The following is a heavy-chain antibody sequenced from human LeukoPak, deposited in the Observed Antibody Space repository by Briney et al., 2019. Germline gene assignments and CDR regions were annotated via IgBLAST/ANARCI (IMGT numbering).Heavy chain of an antibody. CDR1: GGSISSGSYY. CDR2: IYTSGST. V-gene: IGHV4-61*02. CDR3: AREAPIAAAGYYYGMDV. Sequence: SQTLSLTCTVSGGSISSGSYYWSWIWQPAGKGLEWIGRIYTSGSTNYNPSLKSRVTISVDTSKNQFSLKLSSVTAADTAVYYCAREAPIAAAGYYYGMDVWGQGTTVTVSS. J-gene: IGHJ6*02. D-gene: IGHD6-13*01.